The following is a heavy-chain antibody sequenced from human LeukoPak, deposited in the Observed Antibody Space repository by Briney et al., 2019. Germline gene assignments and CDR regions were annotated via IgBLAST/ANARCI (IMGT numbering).Heavy chain of an antibody. J-gene: IGHJ4*02. Sequence: SETLSLTCTVSGDSISNSNYYWGWFRQPPGKGLEWIGSIYYTGSTHYNPSLKSRVTISVDTSKDQFSLKLSSVTAADTAVFYCARRLGSAWYFDYWGQGTLVTVSS. V-gene: IGHV4-39*01. CDR3: ARRLGSAWYFDY. D-gene: IGHD6-25*01. CDR2: IYYTGST. CDR1: GDSISNSNYY.